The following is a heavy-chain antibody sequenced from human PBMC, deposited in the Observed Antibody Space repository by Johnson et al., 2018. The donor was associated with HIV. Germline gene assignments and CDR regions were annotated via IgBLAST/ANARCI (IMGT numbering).Heavy chain of an antibody. V-gene: IGHV3-30*14. CDR2: ISYDGSNK. D-gene: IGHD1-1*01. CDR1: GFTFSCYV. CDR3: ALAVRLERGIAAFDI. Sequence: QVQLVESGGGVVQPGRSLRLSCAASGFTFSCYVMHWVRQAPGKGLEWVAVISYDGSNKYYADSVKGRFTISRDNSKNTLYLQMNSLRAEDTAVYYCALAVRLERGIAAFDIWGQGTMVTVSS. J-gene: IGHJ3*02.